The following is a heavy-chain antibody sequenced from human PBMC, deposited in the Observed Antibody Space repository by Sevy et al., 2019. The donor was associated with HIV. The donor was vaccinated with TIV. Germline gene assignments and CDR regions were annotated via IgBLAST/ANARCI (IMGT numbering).Heavy chain of an antibody. Sequence: GGSLRLSCAASGFTFEDYAMHWVRQVPGKGLEWVSGIDRNSGRTGYADSVKGRFTISRDNAKNSVHLQINSLRPEDTTVYYCAKQDYDQGHYYAMDVWGQGTTVTVSS. CDR2: IDRNSGRT. D-gene: IGHD3-22*01. J-gene: IGHJ6*02. V-gene: IGHV3-9*01. CDR3: AKQDYDQGHYYAMDV. CDR1: GFTFEDYA.